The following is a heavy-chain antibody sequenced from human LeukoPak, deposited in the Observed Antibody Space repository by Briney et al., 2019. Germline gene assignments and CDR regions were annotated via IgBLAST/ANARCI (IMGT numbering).Heavy chain of an antibody. V-gene: IGHV4-30-4*01. Sequence: SETLSLTCTVSGGSISSGDYYWSWIRQPPGKGLEWIGYIYYSGSTYYNPSLKSRVTISVDTSKNQFSLKLSSVTAADTAVYYCARAQGGAAAGRVSSPRDWFDPWGQGTLVTVSS. CDR1: GGSISSGDYY. CDR3: ARAQGGAAAGRVSSPRDWFDP. D-gene: IGHD6-13*01. CDR2: IYYSGST. J-gene: IGHJ5*02.